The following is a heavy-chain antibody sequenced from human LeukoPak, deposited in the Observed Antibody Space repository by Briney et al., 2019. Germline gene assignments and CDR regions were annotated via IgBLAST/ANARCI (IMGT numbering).Heavy chain of an antibody. J-gene: IGHJ4*02. CDR2: IYYSGST. V-gene: IGHV4-30-4*01. CDR3: ARVGVGATRIFDY. CDR1: GGSISSGDYY. Sequence: LQTLSLTCTVSGGSISSGDYYWSWIRQPPGKGLEWIGYIYYSGSTYYNPSLKSRVTISVDTSKNQFSLKLSSVTAADTAVYYCARVGVGATRIFDYWGQGTLVTVSS. D-gene: IGHD1-26*01.